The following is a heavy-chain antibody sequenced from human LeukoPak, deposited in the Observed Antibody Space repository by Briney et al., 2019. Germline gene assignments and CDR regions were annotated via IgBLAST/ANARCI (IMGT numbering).Heavy chain of an antibody. CDR2: INPNTGGT. CDR3: ARDRPEYDILTFDY. D-gene: IGHD3-9*01. CDR1: GYTLTELS. V-gene: IGHV1-2*02. Sequence: ASVKVYCKVSGYTLTELSMHWVRQAPGQGLEWMGWINPNTGGTEYAQKFQGRVTMTRDTSISTAYMELSRLKSDDTAVYYCARDRPEYDILTFDYWGQGTLVTVSS. J-gene: IGHJ4*02.